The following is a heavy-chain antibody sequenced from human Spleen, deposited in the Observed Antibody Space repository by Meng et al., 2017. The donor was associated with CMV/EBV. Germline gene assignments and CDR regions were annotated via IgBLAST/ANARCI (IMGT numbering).Heavy chain of an antibody. J-gene: IGHJ6*02. V-gene: IGHV3-23*03. CDR1: GFTFSRHA. CDR3: AKGVGANYGMDV. Sequence: GGSLRLSCTASGFTFSRHAMSWVRQAPGKGLEWVSVIFGGGTSTYYAGSVKGRFTISRDNSKNTLYLQMSSLRTEDTAVYYCAKGVGANYGMDVWGQGTTVTVSS. CDR2: IFGGGTST. D-gene: IGHD1-26*01.